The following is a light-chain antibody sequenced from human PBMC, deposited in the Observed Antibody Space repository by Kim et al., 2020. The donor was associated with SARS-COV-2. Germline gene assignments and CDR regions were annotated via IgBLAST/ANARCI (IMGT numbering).Light chain of an antibody. J-gene: IGKJ2*01. CDR2: AAS. V-gene: IGKV1-12*01. CDR1: QRISSW. Sequence: SASGGDRVPITCRASQRISSWLAWYQQKPGKAPNLLIFAASTLQGGVPSRFSGSGSGTDFTLTISSLQPEDSATYYCQQANSFPYTFGQGTKLEI. CDR3: QQANSFPYT.